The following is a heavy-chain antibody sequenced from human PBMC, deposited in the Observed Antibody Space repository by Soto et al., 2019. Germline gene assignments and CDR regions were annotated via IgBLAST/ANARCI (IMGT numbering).Heavy chain of an antibody. Sequence: EVQLLESGGGLVQPGGSLRLSCAVSGFTFNNYAMNWVRQAPGKGLEWVSSISDSGGRTYYADSVKGLFTISRDNSKNTLYLQMNSLRAEDTAIYYCAKDALGDYFYYGMDVWGQGTTVTVSS. CDR1: GFTFNNYA. J-gene: IGHJ6*02. CDR2: ISDSGGRT. V-gene: IGHV3-23*01. CDR3: AKDALGDYFYYGMDV.